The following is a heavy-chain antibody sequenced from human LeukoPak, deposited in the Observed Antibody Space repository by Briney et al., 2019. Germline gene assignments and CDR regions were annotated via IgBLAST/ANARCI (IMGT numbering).Heavy chain of an antibody. D-gene: IGHD1-26*01. CDR2: IWGSGSNT. J-gene: IGHJ4*02. CDR1: GFAFNSYT. CDR3: ARGPSGSYDY. Sequence: GGSLRLSCAASGFAFNSYTINWVRQAPGKGLEWVAYIWGSGSNTYYADSVKGRFTISRDNVNNSLYLQMNSLRAEDTAVYYCARGPSGSYDYWGQGTLVTVSS. V-gene: IGHV3-48*04.